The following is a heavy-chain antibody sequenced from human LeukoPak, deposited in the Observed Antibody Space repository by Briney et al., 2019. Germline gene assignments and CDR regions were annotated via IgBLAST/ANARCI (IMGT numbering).Heavy chain of an antibody. V-gene: IGHV3-53*01. CDR2: IYSGGST. D-gene: IGHD3-22*01. CDR1: GFTVSSHY. CDR3: ATEGSHYYDSSCYLINPFDY. J-gene: IGHJ4*02. Sequence: GGSLRLSCAASGFTVSSHYMSWVRQAPGKGLEWVSVIYSGGSTYYADSVKGRFSISRDNSKNTLYLQMNSLRAEDTAVYYCATEGSHYYDSSCYLINPFDYWGQGTLVTVSS.